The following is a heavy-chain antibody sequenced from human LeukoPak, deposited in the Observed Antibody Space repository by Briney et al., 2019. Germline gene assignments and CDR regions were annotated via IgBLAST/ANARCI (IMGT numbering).Heavy chain of an antibody. V-gene: IGHV1-69*04. CDR1: GGTFSSYT. CDR3: ARDQMATTSFDY. Sequence: SVKVSCKGCGGTFSSYTSSWVRQAPGQRLEWMGRIIPILGIANYAQKFQGRVTITADKSTSTAYMELSSLRSEDTAVYYCARDQMATTSFDYWGQGTLVTVSS. CDR2: IIPILGIA. D-gene: IGHD5-24*01. J-gene: IGHJ4*02.